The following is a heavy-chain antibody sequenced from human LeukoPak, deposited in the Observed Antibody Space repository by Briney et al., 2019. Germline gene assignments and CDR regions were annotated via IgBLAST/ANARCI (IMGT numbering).Heavy chain of an antibody. CDR1: GGSISSYY. D-gene: IGHD3-9*01. CDR3: AGQYYDILTGYYKFGENDAFDI. J-gene: IGHJ3*02. CDR2: IYYSGST. Sequence: SETLSLTCTVSGGSISSYYWSWIRQPPGKGLEWIGYIYYSGSTNYNPSLKSRVTISVDTSKNQFSLKLSSVTAADTAVYYCAGQYYDILTGYYKFGENDAFDIWGQGTMVTVSS. V-gene: IGHV4-59*01.